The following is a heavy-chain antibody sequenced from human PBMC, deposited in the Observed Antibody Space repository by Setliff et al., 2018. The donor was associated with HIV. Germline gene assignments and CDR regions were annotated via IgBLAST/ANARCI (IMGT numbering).Heavy chain of an antibody. D-gene: IGHD3-10*01. CDR1: GFSFNNYA. V-gene: IGHV3-23*01. CDR3: AKNDAGGISITYFDY. J-gene: IGHJ4*02. Sequence: GESLRLSCAASGFSFNNYAMSWVRQAPGKGLEWVSGSGRSGIITEYADSVKGRFTISRDNSKNTLYLQMNSLRAEDTAIYYCAKNDAGGISITYFDYWGQGALVTVSS. CDR2: SGRSGIIT.